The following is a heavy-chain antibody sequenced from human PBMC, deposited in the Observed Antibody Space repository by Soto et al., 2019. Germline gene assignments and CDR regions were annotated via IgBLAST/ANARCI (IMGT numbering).Heavy chain of an antibody. V-gene: IGHV3-23*01. CDR1: GFTFSSYA. Sequence: RGGSLRLSCAASGFTFSSYAMSWVRQAPGKGLEWVSAISGSGGSTYYADSVKGRFTISRDKSKNTLYMKMNSLRAEDTAVYYCARMPNTAMVPLGASDIWGQGTMVTVSS. CDR3: ARMPNTAMVPLGASDI. D-gene: IGHD5-18*01. CDR2: ISGSGGST. J-gene: IGHJ3*02.